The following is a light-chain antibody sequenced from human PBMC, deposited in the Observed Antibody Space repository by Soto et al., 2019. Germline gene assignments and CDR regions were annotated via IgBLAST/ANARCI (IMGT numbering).Light chain of an antibody. CDR2: GAS. Sequence: EIVMTQSPATLSVSPGERATLSCRASQSVSNNLAWYQQKPGQAPRLLIYGASTRATGIPARFSGSGSGTEFTLTLSSLQSEDFAVYYCKPYNNWPPLTFGGGTKVEIK. V-gene: IGKV3-15*01. J-gene: IGKJ4*01. CDR3: KPYNNWPPLT. CDR1: QSVSNN.